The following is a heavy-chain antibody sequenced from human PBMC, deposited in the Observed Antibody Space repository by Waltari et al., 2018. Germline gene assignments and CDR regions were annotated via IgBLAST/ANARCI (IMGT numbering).Heavy chain of an antibody. CDR3: ARRGDRYCSSTSCYYYMDV. CDR2: MYYSGNT. D-gene: IGHD2-2*01. J-gene: IGHJ6*03. Sequence: QLQLQESGPGLVKPSETLSLTCTVSGGSIRSSSYYWGWIRQPPGKGMEWLGSMYYSGNTYYNPSLKSRVTITVVTPKNKFSLNLSSVTAADTAVYYCARRGDRYCSSTSCYYYMDVWGKGTTVTVSS. CDR1: GGSIRSSSYY. V-gene: IGHV4-39*01.